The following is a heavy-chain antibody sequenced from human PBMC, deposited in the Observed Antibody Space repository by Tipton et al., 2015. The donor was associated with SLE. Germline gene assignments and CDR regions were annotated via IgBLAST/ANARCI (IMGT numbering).Heavy chain of an antibody. CDR2: IDHSGIT. CDR1: GGSIRSSNW. Sequence: TLSLTCAVSGGSIRSSNWWSWVRQPPGKGLEWIGEIDHSGITNYNPSLYGRVSISVDTSRNQFSLKMNSVTAADTAMYYCARGTPFMEWERNYFDPWGQGTLVTASS. CDR3: ARGTPFMEWERNYFDP. J-gene: IGHJ5*02. D-gene: IGHD3-3*01. V-gene: IGHV4-4*02.